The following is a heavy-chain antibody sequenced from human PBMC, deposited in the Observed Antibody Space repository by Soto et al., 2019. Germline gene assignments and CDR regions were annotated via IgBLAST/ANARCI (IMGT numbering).Heavy chain of an antibody. CDR2: ISGPGATI. Sequence: EVQLLEAGGNLIQPGGSLRLSCAASGFTFSSYAMSWVRQAPGQGLEWLSAISGPGATIYYADSVMGRFTISRDNSKNTLYLPMNSLTAEDTAVYYCAKMLTMVRGVTGLRDFDFWGQGTLVTVSS. J-gene: IGHJ4*02. CDR1: GFTFSSYA. CDR3: AKMLTMVRGVTGLRDFDF. V-gene: IGHV3-23*01. D-gene: IGHD3-10*01.